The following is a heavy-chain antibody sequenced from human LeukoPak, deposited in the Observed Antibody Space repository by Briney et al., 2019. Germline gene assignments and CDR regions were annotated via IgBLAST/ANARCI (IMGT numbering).Heavy chain of an antibody. V-gene: IGHV1-18*01. Sequence: ASVKVSCKASGYPFTSYRISWVRQAPGRGLEWMGWISAYNDNTKYAQNLQGRVTMTTDTSTSTAYMELRSLRSDDTAVYYCTRDDCSSSSCYFGPWGQGTLVTVSS. D-gene: IGHD2-2*01. CDR3: TRDDCSSSSCYFGP. CDR2: ISAYNDNT. CDR1: GYPFTSYR. J-gene: IGHJ5*02.